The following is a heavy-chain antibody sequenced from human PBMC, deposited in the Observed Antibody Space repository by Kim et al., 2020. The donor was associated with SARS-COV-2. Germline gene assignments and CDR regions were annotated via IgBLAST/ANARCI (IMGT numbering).Heavy chain of an antibody. D-gene: IGHD3-22*01. CDR3: ARRSYYYDSSGYYRDYWYFDL. CDR1: GGSISSYY. CDR2: IYYSGST. Sequence: SETLSLTCTVSGGSISSYYWSWIRQPPGKGLEWIGYIYYSGSTNYNPSLKSRVTISVDTSKNQFSLKLSSVTAADTAVYYCARRSYYYDSSGYYRDYWYFDLWGRGTLVTVSS. V-gene: IGHV4-59*08. J-gene: IGHJ2*01.